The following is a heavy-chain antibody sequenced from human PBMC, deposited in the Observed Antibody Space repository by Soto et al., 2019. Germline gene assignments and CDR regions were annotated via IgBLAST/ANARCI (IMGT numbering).Heavy chain of an antibody. D-gene: IGHD3-3*01. CDR3: SRQASDFWSGKPQYYMDV. V-gene: IGHV3-73*01. CDR1: GFTFSGSA. J-gene: IGHJ6*03. CDR2: IRSKPNNYAP. Sequence: EVQLVESGGGLVQPGGSLKLSCAASGFTFSGSAMHWVRQASGKGLEWVGRIRSKPNNYAPAYGASVKGRFTISRDDSKSTAYLQMNSLNTEDTAVYYCSRQASDFWSGKPQYYMDVWGKGTTVTVSS.